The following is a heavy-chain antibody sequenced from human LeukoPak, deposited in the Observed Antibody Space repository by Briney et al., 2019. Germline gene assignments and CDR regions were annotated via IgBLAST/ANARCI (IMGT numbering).Heavy chain of an antibody. D-gene: IGHD4-4*01. CDR3: ARGRSNYRR. J-gene: IGHJ4*02. V-gene: IGHV4-34*01. CDR2: IHHSGDT. CDR1: GESFRDYY. Sequence: SETLSLTCSVYGESFRDYYWSWIRQPPGKGLEWIGQIHHSGDTAYSPSLKSRVTISVDTSRNQFSLQLTSVTAADTAVYYCARGRSNYRRWGQGTLVTVSS.